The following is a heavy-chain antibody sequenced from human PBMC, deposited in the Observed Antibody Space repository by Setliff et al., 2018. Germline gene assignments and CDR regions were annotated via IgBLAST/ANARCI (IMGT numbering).Heavy chain of an antibody. V-gene: IGHV3-11*04. D-gene: IGHD6-19*01. CDR2: ISSSSSTI. CDR1: GFIFSDYY. Sequence: PGGSLRLSCAVSGFIFSDYYMSWIRQAPGKGLEWVSYISSSSSTIYYADSVKGRFTISRDNAKNSLYLQMNSLRAEDTAVYYCARGGYSSGWYGVNNYFDYWGQGTLVTVSS. CDR3: ARGGYSSGWYGVNNYFDY. J-gene: IGHJ4*02.